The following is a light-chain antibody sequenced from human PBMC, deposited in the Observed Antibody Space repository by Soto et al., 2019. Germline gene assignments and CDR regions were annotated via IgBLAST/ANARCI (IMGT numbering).Light chain of an antibody. CDR2: DDT. CDR1: NLESQS. J-gene: IGLJ1*01. V-gene: IGLV3-21*02. CDR3: HVWDSNSNHQV. Sequence: SYELTQPPSVSVAPGQTARITCGGSNLESQSVHWYQQKPDQAPILVVHDDTDRPSGIPERFSGSNSGNTATLTISRVEAGDVADYYCHVWDSNSNHQVFGTGTKVTVL.